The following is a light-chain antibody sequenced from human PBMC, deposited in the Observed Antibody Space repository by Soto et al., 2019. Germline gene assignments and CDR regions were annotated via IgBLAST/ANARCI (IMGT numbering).Light chain of an antibody. CDR2: DTS. Sequence: EIVLTQSPATLSVSQGDRATLSCRASQSVSIKLAWYQQKPGQAPRLLIYDTSTRATGIPARFSVSGSGTEFTLTISSLQSEDFAVYYCQQYNNWPPITFGQGRLLEIK. CDR3: QQYNNWPPIT. CDR1: QSVSIK. J-gene: IGKJ5*01. V-gene: IGKV3-15*01.